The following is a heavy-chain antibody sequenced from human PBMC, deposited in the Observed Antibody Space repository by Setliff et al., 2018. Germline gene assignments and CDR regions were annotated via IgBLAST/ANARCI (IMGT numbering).Heavy chain of an antibody. V-gene: IGHV3-72*01. CDR1: GFIFSDHY. CDR2: TRNKGNNYAT. Sequence: GGSLRLSCAASGFIFSDHYMDWVRQAPGKGLEWVGRTRNKGNNYATEYAASVKGRFTISRDDSKNSLYLQMNSLRAEDTALYYCAREVWNIYDNDNSWSGYSDHWGQGTLVTVSS. D-gene: IGHD3-3*01. J-gene: IGHJ4*02. CDR3: AREVWNIYDNDNSWSGYSDH.